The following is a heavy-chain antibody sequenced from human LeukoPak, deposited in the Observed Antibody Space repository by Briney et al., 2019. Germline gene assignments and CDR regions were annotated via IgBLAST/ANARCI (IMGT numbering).Heavy chain of an antibody. J-gene: IGHJ4*02. CDR3: TRVDSSSNACDY. D-gene: IGHD6-19*01. CDR2: INPSGGST. V-gene: IGHV1-46*01. Sequence: ASVKVSCKASGYTFTSYYMHWVRQAPGQGLEWMGIINPSGGSTSYAQKFQGRVTMTRDMSTSTVYMELSSLRSEDTAVYYCTRVDSSSNACDYWGQGTLVTVSS. CDR1: GYTFTSYY.